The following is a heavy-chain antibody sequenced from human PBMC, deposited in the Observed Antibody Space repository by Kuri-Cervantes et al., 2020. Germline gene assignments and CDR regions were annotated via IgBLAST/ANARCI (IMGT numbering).Heavy chain of an antibody. J-gene: IGHJ4*02. CDR1: DYSINSAYY. D-gene: IGHD5-12*01. CDR3: ASAYSGRYFDY. Sequence: GSLRLSCGVSDYSINSAYYWGWIRQPPGKGLEWIANIYHTGTTYYNPSLKSRVTISVDTPKNQFSLRLSSVTAADTAFYYCASAYSGRYFDYWGQGILVTVSS. CDR2: IYHTGTT. V-gene: IGHV4-38-2*01.